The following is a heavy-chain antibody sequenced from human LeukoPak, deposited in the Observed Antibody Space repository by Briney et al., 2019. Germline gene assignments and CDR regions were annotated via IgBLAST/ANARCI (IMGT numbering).Heavy chain of an antibody. CDR3: ARGFWYFDY. CDR2: ISSSSSYI. J-gene: IGHJ4*02. Sequence: GGSLRLSCAASGFNFRIYSMNWVRQAPGKGLEWVSSISSSSSYISYADSVKGRFTISRDNTKNSLYLQMNSLRAEDTAVYYCARGFWYFDYWGQGTLVTVTS. V-gene: IGHV3-21*01. D-gene: IGHD3-3*01. CDR1: GFNFRIYS.